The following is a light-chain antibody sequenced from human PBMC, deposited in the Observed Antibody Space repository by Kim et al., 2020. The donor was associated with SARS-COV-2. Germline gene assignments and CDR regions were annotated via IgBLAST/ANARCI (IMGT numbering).Light chain of an antibody. CDR1: QTFTSTY. CDR2: DTS. J-gene: IGKJ1*01. Sequence: VLTQSPGTLSLSPGERATLSCRASQTFTSTYLAWYQQKPGQAPRLLIYDTSSRATGIPDRFSGSGSGTDFSLTISRLEPEDCAVYYCQQYGTSPGWTFGQGTKVEIK. V-gene: IGKV3-20*01. CDR3: QQYGTSPGWT.